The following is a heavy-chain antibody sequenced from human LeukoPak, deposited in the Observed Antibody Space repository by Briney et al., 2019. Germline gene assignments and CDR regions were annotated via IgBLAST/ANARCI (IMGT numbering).Heavy chain of an antibody. CDR3: ARLGSRSSGWFDP. D-gene: IGHD6-6*01. J-gene: IGHJ5*02. V-gene: IGHV4-4*09. Sequence: SETLSLTCTVSGGSISSYYWSWIRQPPGKGLEWIGYIYTSGSTNYNPSLKSRVTISEDTSKNQFSLKLSSVTAADTAVYYCARLGSRSSGWFDPWGQGTLVTVSS. CDR1: GGSISSYY. CDR2: IYTSGST.